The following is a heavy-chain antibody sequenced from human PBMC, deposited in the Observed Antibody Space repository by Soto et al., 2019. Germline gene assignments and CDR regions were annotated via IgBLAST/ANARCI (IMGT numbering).Heavy chain of an antibody. V-gene: IGHV3-53*05. D-gene: IGHD1-7*01. CDR2: IYSGGST. J-gene: IGHJ4*02. CDR3: ARDGVSSNEYTWDYGTLFDF. Sequence: GGSLRHSCAASGFTVSSNYMSWVRHAPGKGLEWVSVIYSGGSTYYADSVKGRFTISRDNSKNTLYLQMNSLRPDDTAMYYCARDGVSSNEYTWDYGTLFDFWGQGAVVPVSS. CDR1: GFTVSSNY.